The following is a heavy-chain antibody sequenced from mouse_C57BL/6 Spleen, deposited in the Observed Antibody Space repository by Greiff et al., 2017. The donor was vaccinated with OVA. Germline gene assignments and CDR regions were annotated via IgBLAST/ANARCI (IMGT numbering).Heavy chain of an antibody. J-gene: IGHJ3*01. Sequence: EVMLVESGPGMVKPSQSLSLTCTVTGYSITSGYDWHWIRHFPGNKLEWMGYISYSGSTNYNPSLKSRISITHDTSKNHFFLKLNSVTTEDTATYYCARDTQTAQGTWFAYWGQGTLVTVSA. CDR3: ARDTQTAQGTWFAY. CDR1: GYSITSGYD. D-gene: IGHD3-2*02. CDR2: ISYSGST. V-gene: IGHV3-1*01.